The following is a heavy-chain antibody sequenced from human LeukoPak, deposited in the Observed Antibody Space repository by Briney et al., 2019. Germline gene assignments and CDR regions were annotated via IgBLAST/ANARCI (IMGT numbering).Heavy chain of an antibody. CDR2: INPHSGGT. Sequence: ASVKVSCKASGYTFTGYYIQWVRQATGQRLEWMGWINPHSGGTNYAQEFQGRVTMTRDTSISTAYMELSSLRPDDTAVYSCARGVTARGFYYYMDIWGNGTTVTISS. D-gene: IGHD2-21*02. CDR3: ARGVTARGFYYYMDI. CDR1: GYTFTGYY. V-gene: IGHV1-2*02. J-gene: IGHJ6*03.